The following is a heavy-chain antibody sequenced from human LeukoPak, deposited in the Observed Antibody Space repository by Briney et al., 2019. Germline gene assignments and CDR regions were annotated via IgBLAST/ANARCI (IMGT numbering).Heavy chain of an antibody. V-gene: IGHV4-39*07. CDR2: IYYSGST. CDR1: GGSISSYY. J-gene: IGHJ4*02. CDR3: ASSHLYSSSWYLSGRFDY. Sequence: SETLSLTCTVSGGSISSYYWSWIRQPPGKGLEWIGSIYYSGSTYYNPSLKSRVTISVDTSKKQFSLKLSSVTAADTAVYYCASSHLYSSSWYLSGRFDYWGQGTLVTVSS. D-gene: IGHD6-13*01.